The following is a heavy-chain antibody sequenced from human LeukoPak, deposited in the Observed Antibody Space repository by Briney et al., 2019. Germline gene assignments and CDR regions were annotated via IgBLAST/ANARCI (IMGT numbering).Heavy chain of an antibody. Sequence: GGSLRLSCVVSGFTFSSYCMHWVRQAPGKGLVWVSRINSDGSSTSSAESVKGRFTISRDNAKNTLFLQMSSLRAEDTAVYYYGRGNYYSIDVWGQGTTVTVSS. CDR3: GRGNYYSIDV. V-gene: IGHV3-74*01. CDR2: INSDGSST. CDR1: GFTFSSYC. J-gene: IGHJ6*02.